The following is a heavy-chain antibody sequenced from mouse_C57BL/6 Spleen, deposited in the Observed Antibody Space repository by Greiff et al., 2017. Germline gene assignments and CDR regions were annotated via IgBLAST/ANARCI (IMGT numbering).Heavy chain of an antibody. D-gene: IGHD1-1*01. Sequence: EVQLQQSGAELVRPGASVKLSCTASGFNIKDDYMHWVKQRPEQGLEWIGWIDPENGDTEYASKFQGKATITADTSSNTAYLQLSSLTSEDTAVYYCTTSYYYGSSPFAYWGQGTLVTVSA. CDR2: IDPENGDT. CDR1: GFNIKDDY. CDR3: TTSYYYGSSPFAY. V-gene: IGHV14-4*01. J-gene: IGHJ3*01.